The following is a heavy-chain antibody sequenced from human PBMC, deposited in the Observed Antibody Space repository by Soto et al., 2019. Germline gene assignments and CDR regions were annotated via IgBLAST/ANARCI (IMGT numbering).Heavy chain of an antibody. J-gene: IGHJ4*02. Sequence: GGSLRLSCVASEFIVSPYWMSWVRQAPGKGLEWVANIKPDGSERYYVDSVKGRFIVSRDNAKNSVYLQMNSLRAEDTAVYYCXGETSYYDRSGSLPFGYWGQGTLVTVSS. CDR1: EFIVSPYW. CDR2: IKPDGSER. D-gene: IGHD3-22*01. CDR3: XGETSYYDRSGSLPFGY. V-gene: IGHV3-7*01.